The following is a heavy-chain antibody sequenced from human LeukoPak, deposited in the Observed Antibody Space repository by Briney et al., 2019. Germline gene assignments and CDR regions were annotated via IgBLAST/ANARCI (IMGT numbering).Heavy chain of an antibody. Sequence: ASVKVSCKASGYTFNGHYMHWVRQAPGQGLEWMGWINPNSGGTNYAQKFQGRVTMTGDTSMSTAYMELSRLRSDDTAVYYCAILLDPSAFDIWGQGTLVTVSS. CDR1: GYTFNGHY. CDR2: INPNSGGT. J-gene: IGHJ3*02. CDR3: AILLDPSAFDI. D-gene: IGHD1-1*01. V-gene: IGHV1-2*02.